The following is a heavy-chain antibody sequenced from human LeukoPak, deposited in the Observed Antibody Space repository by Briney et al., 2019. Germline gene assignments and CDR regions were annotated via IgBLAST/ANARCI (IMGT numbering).Heavy chain of an antibody. Sequence: ASVKVSCKASGYIFTSYYLHWVRQAPGQGLEWMGIINPSDSGTSYAQKFQGRVTMTRDTSTSTVYMELSSLRSEDTAVYYCARRPAAAGTRKKRGLDYWGQGTLVTVSS. CDR3: ARRPAAAGTRKKRGLDY. CDR1: GYIFTSYY. V-gene: IGHV1-46*01. D-gene: IGHD6-13*01. J-gene: IGHJ4*02. CDR2: INPSDSGT.